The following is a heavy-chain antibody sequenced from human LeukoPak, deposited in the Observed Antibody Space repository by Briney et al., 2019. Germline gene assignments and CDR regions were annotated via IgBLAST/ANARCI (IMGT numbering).Heavy chain of an antibody. D-gene: IGHD3-3*01. CDR1: GGSISSSSYY. V-gene: IGHV4-39*01. CDR3: AIDFWSGSRRFDP. Sequence: PSETLSLTCTVSGGSISSSSYYWGWIRQPPGKGLEWIGSIYYSGSTYYNPSLKSRVTISVDTSKNQFSLKLSSVTAADTAVYYCAIDFWSGSRRFDPWGQGTLVTVSS. J-gene: IGHJ5*02. CDR2: IYYSGST.